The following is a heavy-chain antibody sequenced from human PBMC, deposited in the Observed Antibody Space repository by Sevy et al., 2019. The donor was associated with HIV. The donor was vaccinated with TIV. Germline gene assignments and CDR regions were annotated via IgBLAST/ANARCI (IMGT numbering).Heavy chain of an antibody. CDR1: GYTLTELS. J-gene: IGHJ4*02. CDR3: ATGGIRYYDILTGYYRNYFDY. Sequence: ASVKVSCKVSGYTLTELSMHWVRQAPGKGLEWMGGFDPEDGETIYAQKFQGRVTMTEDTSTDTAYMELSSLRSEDTAVYYCATGGIRYYDILTGYYRNYFDYWGQGTLVTVSS. CDR2: FDPEDGET. D-gene: IGHD3-9*01. V-gene: IGHV1-24*01.